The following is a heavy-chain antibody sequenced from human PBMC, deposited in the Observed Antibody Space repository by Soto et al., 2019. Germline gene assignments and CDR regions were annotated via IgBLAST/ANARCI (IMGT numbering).Heavy chain of an antibody. CDR3: ARDPDAITMVRGVIISANYYYGMDV. CDR1: GGTFSSYA. Sequence: ASVKVSCKASGGTFSSYAISWLRQSPGQGLEWMGGIIPIFGTANYAQKFQGRVTITADESTSTAYMELSSLRSEDTAVYYCARDPDAITMVRGVIISANYYYGMDVWGQGTTVTVSS. D-gene: IGHD3-10*01. J-gene: IGHJ6*02. CDR2: IIPIFGTA. V-gene: IGHV1-69*13.